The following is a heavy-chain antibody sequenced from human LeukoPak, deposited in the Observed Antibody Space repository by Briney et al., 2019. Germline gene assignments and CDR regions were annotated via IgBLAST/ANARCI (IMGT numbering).Heavy chain of an antibody. CDR1: GFTFSSYS. CDR2: ISSSNTYI. CDR3: ARQGGAYFDY. Sequence: GGSLRLSCAASGFTFSSYSMIWVRQAPGKGLEWVSSISSSNTYIYYADSVKGRFTISRDNAKNSLFLQMNDLRAEDTAVYYCARQGGAYFDYWGQGTLVTVSS. V-gene: IGHV3-21*06. J-gene: IGHJ4*02.